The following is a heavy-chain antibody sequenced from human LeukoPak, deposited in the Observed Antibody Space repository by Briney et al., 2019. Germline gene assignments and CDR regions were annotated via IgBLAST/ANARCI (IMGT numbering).Heavy chain of an antibody. D-gene: IGHD3-22*01. CDR1: GGTFSSYA. CDR3: ATFGAYYDSSGQVREAFDI. V-gene: IGHV1-69*05. J-gene: IGHJ3*02. Sequence: GASVKVSCKASGGTFSSYAISWVRQAPGQGLDWMGRIIPIFGTANYAQKFQGRVTITTDESTSTAYMELSSLRSEDMAVYYCATFGAYYDSSGQVREAFDIWGQGTMVTVSS. CDR2: IIPIFGTA.